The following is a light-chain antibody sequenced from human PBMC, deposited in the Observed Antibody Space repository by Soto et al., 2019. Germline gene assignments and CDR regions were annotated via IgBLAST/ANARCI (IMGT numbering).Light chain of an antibody. Sequence: EIVVTQSPGILSVSPGDRATLSCRASQSVGRNLAWYQQKPGQAPTLLIYAASTRATGLPARFSGSGSGTDFTLTISSLQSEDCAVYYCQEYSKWPLLTFGPGIRVDIK. CDR3: QEYSKWPLLT. V-gene: IGKV3-15*01. CDR2: AAS. CDR1: QSVGRN. J-gene: IGKJ3*01.